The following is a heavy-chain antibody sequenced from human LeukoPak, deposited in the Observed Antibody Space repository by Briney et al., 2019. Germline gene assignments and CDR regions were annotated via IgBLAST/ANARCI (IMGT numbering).Heavy chain of an antibody. CDR2: INHSGST. Sequence: SETLSLTCAVYGGSFSGYYRSWIRQPPGKGLEWIGEINHSGSTNYNPSLKSRVTISVDTSKNQFSLKLSSVTAADTAVYYCARGRYSGPRNFDYWGQGTLVTVSS. D-gene: IGHD5-12*01. V-gene: IGHV4-34*01. J-gene: IGHJ4*02. CDR1: GGSFSGYY. CDR3: ARGRYSGPRNFDY.